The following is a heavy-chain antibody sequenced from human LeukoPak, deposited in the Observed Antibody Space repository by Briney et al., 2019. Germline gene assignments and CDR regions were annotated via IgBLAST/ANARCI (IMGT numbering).Heavy chain of an antibody. D-gene: IGHD1-14*01. CDR3: ARDQLRGWTSSQTGRNRTSEQRDY. Sequence: EASVKVSCKVSGYTLTELSMHWVRQAPGKGLEWMGGFDPEDGETIYAQKFQGRVTMTEDTSTDTAYMELRSLRSDDTAVYYCARDQLRGWTSSQTGRNRTSEQRDYWGQGTLVTVSS. J-gene: IGHJ4*02. CDR2: FDPEDGET. V-gene: IGHV1-24*01. CDR1: GYTLTELS.